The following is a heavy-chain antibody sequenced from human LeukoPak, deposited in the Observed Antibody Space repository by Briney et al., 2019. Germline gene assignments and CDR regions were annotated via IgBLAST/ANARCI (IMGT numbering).Heavy chain of an antibody. CDR1: GGSIRSSSYY. Sequence: SETLSLTCIVSGGSIRSSSYYWGWIRQPPGKGLEWIGSMYYTGSTYYNPSLRTRVTISVDTSKKQFSLNLFYVTAADTAMYYCTRANGYGLIDYWGQGTLVTVSS. J-gene: IGHJ4*02. V-gene: IGHV4-39*07. CDR3: TRANGYGLIDY. CDR2: MYYTGST. D-gene: IGHD3-10*01.